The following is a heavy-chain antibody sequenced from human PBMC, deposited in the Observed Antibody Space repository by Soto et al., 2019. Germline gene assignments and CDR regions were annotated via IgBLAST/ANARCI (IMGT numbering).Heavy chain of an antibody. J-gene: IGHJ4*02. Sequence: TLPLTCTVSGRSTNIPDYYWGWMRRPPGKGLDWIRYIFYAGNSYYAPSLKSRVILSVDMSKNQFSLKLTSVTAADTAVYFCARVGGQRVLDSWGQGALVTVSS. CDR3: ARVGGQRVLDS. CDR1: GRSTNIPDYY. V-gene: IGHV4-30-4*01. D-gene: IGHD3-10*01. CDR2: IFYAGNS.